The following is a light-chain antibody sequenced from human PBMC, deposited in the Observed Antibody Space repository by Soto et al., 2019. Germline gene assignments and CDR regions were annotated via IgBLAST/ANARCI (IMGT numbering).Light chain of an antibody. V-gene: IGKV3-20*01. CDR3: HQRQSWPRT. Sequence: VLTLSPGTLSLYPGDTASLSCRASQSVSSRYLGWYQQRPGQAPRLLIYGASSRATGIPDRFSGSGSGTDFTLTISDVQPEDFALYYCHQRQSWPRTFGQGTKVDIK. CDR2: GAS. CDR1: QSVSSRY. J-gene: IGKJ1*01.